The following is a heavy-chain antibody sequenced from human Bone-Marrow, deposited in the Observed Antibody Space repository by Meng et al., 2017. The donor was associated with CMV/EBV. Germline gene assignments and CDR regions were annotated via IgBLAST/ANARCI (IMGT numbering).Heavy chain of an antibody. CDR2: IKQDGSEK. CDR3: ARVPRWFDP. Sequence: GESLKISCAASGFTFSSYWMSWVRQAPGKGLEWVANIKQDGSEKYYVDSVKGRFTISRDNAKNSLYLQMNSLRAEDTAVYYCARVPRWFDPWGQGTLVTVPQ. V-gene: IGHV3-7*01. J-gene: IGHJ5*02. CDR1: GFTFSSYW.